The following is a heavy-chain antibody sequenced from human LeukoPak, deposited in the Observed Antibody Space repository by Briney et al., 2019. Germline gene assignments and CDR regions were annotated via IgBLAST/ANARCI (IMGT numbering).Heavy chain of an antibody. Sequence: GGSLRLSCAASGFTFSSYWMSWVRQAPGKGLEWVAVISYDGSNKYYADSVKGRFTISRDNSKNTLYLQMNSLRAEDTAVYYCARDLTVDYWGQGTLVTVSS. CDR1: GFTFSSYW. J-gene: IGHJ4*02. CDR2: ISYDGSNK. D-gene: IGHD4-11*01. CDR3: ARDLTVDY. V-gene: IGHV3-30-3*01.